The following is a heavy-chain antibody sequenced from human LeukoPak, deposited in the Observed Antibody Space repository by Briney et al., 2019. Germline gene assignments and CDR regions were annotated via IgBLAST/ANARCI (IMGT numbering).Heavy chain of an antibody. D-gene: IGHD1-26*01. J-gene: IGHJ4*02. Sequence: PGGSLRLSCAASGFTFSSYSMNWVRQAPGKGLEWVSYISSSSSTIYYADSVKGRFTISRDNSKNTLYLQMNSLRAEDTAVYYCAKGGSVGVGTSYYFDYWGQGTLVTVSS. CDR3: AKGGSVGVGTSYYFDY. CDR2: ISSSSSTI. V-gene: IGHV3-48*01. CDR1: GFTFSSYS.